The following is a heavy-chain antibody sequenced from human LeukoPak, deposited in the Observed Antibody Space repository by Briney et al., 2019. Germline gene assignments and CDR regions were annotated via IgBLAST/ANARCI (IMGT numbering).Heavy chain of an antibody. V-gene: IGHV1-46*01. D-gene: IGHD5-12*01. Sequence: GASVRVSCKASGYTFTSYYMHWVRQAPGQGLEWMGIINPSGGSTSYAQKFQGRVTMTRDTSMSTVYMELSSLRSEDTAVYYCARDEYSGYDLDYWGQGTLVTVSS. CDR2: INPSGGST. CDR3: ARDEYSGYDLDY. CDR1: GYTFTSYY. J-gene: IGHJ4*02.